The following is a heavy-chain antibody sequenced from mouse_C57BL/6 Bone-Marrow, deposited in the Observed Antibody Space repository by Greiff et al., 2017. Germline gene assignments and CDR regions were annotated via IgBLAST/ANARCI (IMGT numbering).Heavy chain of an antibody. J-gene: IGHJ3*01. CDR3: AYYSNYERFAY. V-gene: IGHV1-81*01. CDR2: IYPRSGNT. Sequence: VQLQQSGAELARPGASVKLSCKASGYTFTSYGISWVKQRTGQGLEWIGEIYPRSGNTYYNEKFKGKATLTADKSSSTAYMELRSLTSEDSAVYVCAYYSNYERFAYWGQGTLVTVSA. D-gene: IGHD2-5*01. CDR1: GYTFTSYG.